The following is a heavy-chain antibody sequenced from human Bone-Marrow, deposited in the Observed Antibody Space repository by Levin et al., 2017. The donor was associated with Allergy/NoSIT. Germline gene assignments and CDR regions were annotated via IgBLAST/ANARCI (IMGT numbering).Heavy chain of an antibody. CDR2: IYYSGST. V-gene: IGHV4-59*01. CDR3: ARVWYYDYIWGSYPPKNYYYMDV. Sequence: PSETLSLTCTVSGGSISSYYWSWIRQPPGKGLEWIGYIYYSGSTNYNPSLKSRVTISVDTSKNQFSLKLSSVTAADTAVYYCARVWYYDYIWGSYPPKNYYYMDVWGKGTTVTVSS. D-gene: IGHD3-16*01. J-gene: IGHJ6*03. CDR1: GGSISSYY.